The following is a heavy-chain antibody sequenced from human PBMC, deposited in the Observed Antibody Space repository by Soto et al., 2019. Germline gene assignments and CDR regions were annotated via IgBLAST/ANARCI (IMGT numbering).Heavy chain of an antibody. CDR2: IDPIDSYT. J-gene: IGHJ6*02. D-gene: IGHD2-2*01. V-gene: IGHV5-10-1*01. CDR1: GYSFTSYW. CDR3: ASSPRGYCSSTSCRELGNYYGMDV. Sequence: GESLKISCKGSGYSFTSYWISWVRQMPGKGLEWMGRIDPIDSYTNYSPSFQGHVTISADKSISTAYLQWSSLNASDTAMYYCASSPRGYCSSTSCRELGNYYGMDVWGQGTTVTVSS.